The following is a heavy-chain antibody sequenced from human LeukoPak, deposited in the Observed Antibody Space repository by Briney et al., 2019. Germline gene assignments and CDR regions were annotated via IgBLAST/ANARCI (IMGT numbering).Heavy chain of an antibody. CDR3: ARDRSGCLDY. CDR2: IKSDGVTT. J-gene: IGHJ4*02. D-gene: IGHD6-19*01. V-gene: IGHV3-74*01. CDR1: GFSFSSYW. Sequence: GGSLRLSCAASGFSFSSYWMHWVRQAPGKGLVWVSRIKSDGVTTAYADSVKGRFTISRDNAKNTLYLQMNSLRAEDTAVYYCARDRSGCLDYWGQGTLVTVSS.